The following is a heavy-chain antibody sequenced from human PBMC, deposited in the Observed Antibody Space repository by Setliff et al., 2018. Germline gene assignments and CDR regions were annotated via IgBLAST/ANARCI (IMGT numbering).Heavy chain of an antibody. CDR3: VRDLHWGFDY. CDR2: IGGRGIST. CDR1: GFTFGDFA. Sequence: PGGSLRLSCAASGFTFGDFAMTWVRQAPGKGLEWVSGIGGRGISTYYADSVKGRFIISRDNSENTLYLQMNSLRAEDTAVYYCVRDLHWGFDYWGLGTLVTV. V-gene: IGHV3-23*01. D-gene: IGHD7-27*01. J-gene: IGHJ4*02.